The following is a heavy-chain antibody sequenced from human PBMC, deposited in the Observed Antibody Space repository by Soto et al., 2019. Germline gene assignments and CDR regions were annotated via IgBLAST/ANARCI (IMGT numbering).Heavy chain of an antibody. Sequence: QVQLVESGGGLVKPGGSLRLSCAASGFTFSDYYMSWIRQAPGKGLEWVSYISSSGSTIYYADSVKGRFTISRDNAKNSLYLQMNSLGAEETAVYYCARDHRDSSSWYGTLYYYYGMDVWGQGTTVTVSS. CDR1: GFTFSDYY. CDR3: ARDHRDSSSWYGTLYYYYGMDV. CDR2: ISSSGSTI. J-gene: IGHJ6*02. D-gene: IGHD6-13*01. V-gene: IGHV3-11*01.